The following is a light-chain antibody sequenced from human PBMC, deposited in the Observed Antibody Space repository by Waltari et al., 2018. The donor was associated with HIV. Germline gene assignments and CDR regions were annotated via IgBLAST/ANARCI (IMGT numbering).Light chain of an antibody. V-gene: IGKV1-39*01. CDR2: AAS. CDR3: QQSYSTPHT. CDR1: QLINKY. Sequence: DIQVTQSPSSLSASVGDRVTITCRASQLINKYLNWYKQKPGNAPHLLIYAASSLQSGVPSRFIGTGSGTDFTLTIIGLQPEDFATYYCQQSYSTPHTFGQGTKVEI. J-gene: IGKJ1*01.